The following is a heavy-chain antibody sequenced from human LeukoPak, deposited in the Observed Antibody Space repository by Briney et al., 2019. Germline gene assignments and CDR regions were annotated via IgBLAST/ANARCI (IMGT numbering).Heavy chain of an antibody. J-gene: IGHJ4*02. CDR3: AKKPPRGYSYGYYFDY. V-gene: IGHV4-4*02. CDR2: IYHSGST. Sequence: PSGTLSLTCAVSGGSISSSNWWSWVRQPPGKGLEWIGEIYHSGSTNYNPSLKSRVTISVDKSKNQFSLKLSSVTAADTAVYYCAKKPPRGYSYGYYFDYWGQGTLVTVSS. D-gene: IGHD5-18*01. CDR1: GGSISSSNW.